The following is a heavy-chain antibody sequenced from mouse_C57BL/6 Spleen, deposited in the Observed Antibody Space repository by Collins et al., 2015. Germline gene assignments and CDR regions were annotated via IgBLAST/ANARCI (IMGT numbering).Heavy chain of an antibody. CDR1: GYTFTSYW. J-gene: IGHJ1*03. V-gene: IGHV1-61*01. Sequence: QVQLQQPGAELVRPGSSVKLSCKASGYTFTSYWMDWVKQRPGQGLEWIGNIYPSDSETHYNQKFKDKATLTVDKSSSTAYMQLSSLTSEDSAVYYCALSYYSNYGWYFDVWGTGTTVTVSS. CDR3: ALSYYSNYGWYFDV. D-gene: IGHD2-5*01. CDR2: IYPSDSET.